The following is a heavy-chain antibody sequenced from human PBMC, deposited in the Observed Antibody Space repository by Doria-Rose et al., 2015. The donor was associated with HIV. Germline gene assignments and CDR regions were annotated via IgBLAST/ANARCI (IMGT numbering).Heavy chain of an antibody. CDR3: ARIKSSRWYHKYYFDF. CDR2: IFSNDER. Sequence: SGPVLVKPTETLTLTCTVSGVSLSSTGMGVSWIRQPPGKALELPANIFSNDERSFQSSLKSRLTIYRGSSKSQVVLTMTDMDPVDTATYYCARIKSSRWYHKYYFDFWGQGTLVIVSA. V-gene: IGHV2-26*01. D-gene: IGHD6-13*01. J-gene: IGHJ4*02. CDR1: GVSLSSTGMG.